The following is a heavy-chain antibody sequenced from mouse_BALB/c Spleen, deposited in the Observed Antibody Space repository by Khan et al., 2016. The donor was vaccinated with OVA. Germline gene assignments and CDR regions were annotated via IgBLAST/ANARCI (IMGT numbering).Heavy chain of an antibody. CDR3: ARTARIKY. CDR1: GYSITSGYG. V-gene: IGHV3-2*02. Sequence: VQLQQSGPGLVKPSQSLSLTCTVTGYSITSGYGWNWIRQFPGNKLEWMGYISYSGSTNYNPSLKSRISITRDTSKNQFFRQLNSVTTEDTATYYCARTARIKYWGQGTTLTVSS. D-gene: IGHD1-2*01. CDR2: ISYSGST. J-gene: IGHJ2*01.